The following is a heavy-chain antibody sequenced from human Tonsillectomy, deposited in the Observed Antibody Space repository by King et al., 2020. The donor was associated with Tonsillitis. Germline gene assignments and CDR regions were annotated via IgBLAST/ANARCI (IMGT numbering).Heavy chain of an antibody. V-gene: IGHV1-69*04. Sequence: QLVQSGAEVKKPGSSVKVSCKASGGTFSSYAISWVRQAPGQGLEWMGRIIPILGIANYAQKFQGRVTITADKSTSTAYMELSSLRSEDTAVYYCARDGGPPLRWLSHWFDPWGQGTLVTVSS. CDR3: ARDGGPPLRWLSHWFDP. D-gene: IGHD4-17*01. CDR1: GGTFSSYA. J-gene: IGHJ5*02. CDR2: IIPILGIA.